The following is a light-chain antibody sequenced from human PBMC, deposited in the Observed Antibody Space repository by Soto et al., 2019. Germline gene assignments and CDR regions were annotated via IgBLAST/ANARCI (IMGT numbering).Light chain of an antibody. CDR3: QQRSNWPIT. V-gene: IGKV1-27*01. J-gene: IGKJ5*01. CDR1: QSISTW. Sequence: IQVTQSPPTLSAFVGERVTLTCRASQSISTWLAWYQQKPGKVPKLLIYAASTLQSGVPSRFSGSGSGTDFTLTISSLEPEDFALYYCQQRSNWPITFGQGTRLEIK. CDR2: AAS.